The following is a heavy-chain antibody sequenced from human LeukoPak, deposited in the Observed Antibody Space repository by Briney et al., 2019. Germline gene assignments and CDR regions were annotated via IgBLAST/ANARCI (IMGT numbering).Heavy chain of an antibody. V-gene: IGHV4-39*01. CDR3: ARLVKQYYYDSSGSWFDP. Sequence: SETLSLTCTVSGGSISSSSYYWGWIRPPPGKGLEWIGSIYYSGSTYYNPSLKSRVTISVDTSKNQFSLKLSSVTAADTAVYYCARLVKQYYYDSSGSWFDPWGQGTLVTVSS. CDR2: IYYSGST. J-gene: IGHJ5*02. D-gene: IGHD3-22*01. CDR1: GGSISSSSYY.